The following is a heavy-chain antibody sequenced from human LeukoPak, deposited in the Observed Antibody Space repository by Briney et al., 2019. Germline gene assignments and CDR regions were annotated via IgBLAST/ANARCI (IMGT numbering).Heavy chain of an antibody. CDR3: VKGLVQTTMSYSVDY. V-gene: IGHV3-30*18. D-gene: IGHD1-1*01. Sequence: PGRCLRLSCTASEFTFTSYAMHWVRQTPGKGLEWVDLISSDGSKNIYADPVKGRFTVSRDNSKNTLYLQMNSLRAEDTAVYYCVKGLVQTTMSYSVDYWGQGALVTVSS. CDR2: ISSDGSKN. CDR1: EFTFTSYA. J-gene: IGHJ4*02.